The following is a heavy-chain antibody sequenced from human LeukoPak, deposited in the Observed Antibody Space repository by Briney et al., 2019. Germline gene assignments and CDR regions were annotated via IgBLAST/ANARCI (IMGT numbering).Heavy chain of an antibody. CDR2: INPNSGGT. CDR1: GYTFTGYY. Sequence: ASVKVSCKASGYTFTGYYMHWVRQAPGQGLEWMGWINPNSGGTNYAQKFQGWVTMTRDTSISTAYMELSRLRSDNTAVYYCAKGPFYGSGTLWAFDIWGQGTMVTVSS. V-gene: IGHV1-2*04. CDR3: AKGPFYGSGTLWAFDI. J-gene: IGHJ3*02. D-gene: IGHD3-10*01.